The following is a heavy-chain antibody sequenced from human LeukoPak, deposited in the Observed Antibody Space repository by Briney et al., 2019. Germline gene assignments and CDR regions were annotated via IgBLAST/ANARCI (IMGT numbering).Heavy chain of an antibody. D-gene: IGHD3-3*01. V-gene: IGHV3-48*01. CDR3: ARDFLEDSY. CDR2: ISSSATTI. J-gene: IGHJ4*02. Sequence: GGSLRLSCAASGFTFSIYNVNWVRQAPGKGLEWVSYISSSATTIYYADSVKGRFTISRDNAKNSLYLQMNSLRAEDTAVYYCARDFLEDSYWGQGTLVTVSS. CDR1: GFTFSIYN.